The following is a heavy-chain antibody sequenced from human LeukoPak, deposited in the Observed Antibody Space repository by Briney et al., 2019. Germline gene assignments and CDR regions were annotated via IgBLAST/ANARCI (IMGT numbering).Heavy chain of an antibody. CDR2: IYSGGST. Sequence: GGSLRLSCAASGFTVGSNYMNWVRQAPGKGLEWVSTIYSGGSTYYADSVKGRFTISRDNSKNTLYLQMNSLRAEDTAVYYCARGEGYYGSGESNGMDVWGQGTTVTVSS. V-gene: IGHV3-66*01. J-gene: IGHJ6*02. CDR3: ARGEGYYGSGESNGMDV. D-gene: IGHD3-10*01. CDR1: GFTVGSNY.